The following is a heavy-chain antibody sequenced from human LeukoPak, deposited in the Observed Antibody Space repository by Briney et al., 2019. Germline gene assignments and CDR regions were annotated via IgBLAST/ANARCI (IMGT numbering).Heavy chain of an antibody. CDR2: IYYSGST. CDR3: ARQSSGYEHFDY. Sequence: SETLSLTCTVSGGSISNYYWSWIRQPPGKGLEWIGTIYYSGSTYYNPSLKSRVTISVDTSKNQFSLRLTSVTAADTAVFYCARQSSGYEHFDYWGQGTLVTVSS. J-gene: IGHJ4*02. CDR1: GGSISNYY. D-gene: IGHD5-12*01. V-gene: IGHV4-59*04.